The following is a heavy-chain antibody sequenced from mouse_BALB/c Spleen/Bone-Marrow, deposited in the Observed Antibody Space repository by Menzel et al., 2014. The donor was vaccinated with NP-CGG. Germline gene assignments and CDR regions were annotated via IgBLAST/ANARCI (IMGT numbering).Heavy chain of an antibody. D-gene: IGHD1-1*01. CDR2: ISXXXSYT. CDR1: GFTFSSXA. V-gene: IGHV5-9-3*01. J-gene: IGHJ4*01. Sequence: EVQLVESGGGLVKPGGSLKLSCAASGFTFSSXAXSWVXQTPXXXXXWVXTISXXXSYTYYPDSVKGRFTISRDNAKNTLYLQMSSLRSEDTAMYYCARHSGSTSYYYTMDYWGQGTSVTVSS. CDR3: ARHSGSTSYYYTMDY.